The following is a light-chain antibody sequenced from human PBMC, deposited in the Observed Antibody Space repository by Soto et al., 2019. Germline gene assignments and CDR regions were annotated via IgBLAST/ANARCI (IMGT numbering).Light chain of an antibody. CDR3: QHYSNWPPT. CDR1: ESVHRN. CDR2: YAS. Sequence: EMVMTQSPATLSVSPGERVTLSCRASESVHRNLAWYQQKPGQGPRLRIYYASTSATGVTDRFTGSGSGTEFTLTISSLQSEDFGVYHCQHYSNWPPTFGHGTKVEIK. J-gene: IGKJ3*01. V-gene: IGKV3-15*01.